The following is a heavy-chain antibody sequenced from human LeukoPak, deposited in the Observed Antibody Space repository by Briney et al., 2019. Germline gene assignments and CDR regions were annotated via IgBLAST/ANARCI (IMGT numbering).Heavy chain of an antibody. Sequence: GGSLRLSCAASGFTFSSYAMSWVRQAPGKGLEWVSAISGSGGSTYYADSVKGRFTISRDNSKNTLYLQMNSLRAEDTAVYYCAKGPRYSNYEYCFDYWGQGTLVTVSS. CDR1: GFTFSSYA. V-gene: IGHV3-23*01. J-gene: IGHJ4*02. CDR2: ISGSGGST. D-gene: IGHD4-11*01. CDR3: AKGPRYSNYEYCFDY.